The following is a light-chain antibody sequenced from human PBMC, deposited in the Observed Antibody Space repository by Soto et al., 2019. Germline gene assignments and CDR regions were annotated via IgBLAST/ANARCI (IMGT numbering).Light chain of an antibody. J-gene: IGKJ2*01. CDR2: RAS. CDR3: LQSDTWPFT. V-gene: IGKV3-15*01. CDR1: QSVGTN. Sequence: ETVMTQSPATLSVSPGEKATLSCRASQSVGTNVAWYQQKPGQAPRLLIYRASTGAPGIAARFSGSGSGTEFTLTISSLQSEYVAIYYGLQSDTWPFTFGQGTKLEIK.